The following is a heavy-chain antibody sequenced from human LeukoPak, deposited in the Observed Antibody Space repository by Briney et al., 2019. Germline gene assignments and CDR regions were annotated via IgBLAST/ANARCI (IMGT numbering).Heavy chain of an antibody. CDR1: GGSISSSSYY. V-gene: IGHV4-39*07. CDR2: IYYSGST. D-gene: IGHD5-18*01. Sequence: PSETLSLTCTVSGGSISSSSYYWGWIRQPPGKGLEWIGSIYYSGSTYYNPSLKSRVTISVDTSKNQFSLKLSSVTAADTAVYYCASGPWIQLWLLGYYYYYMDVWGKGTTVTVSS. CDR3: ASGPWIQLWLLGYYYYYMDV. J-gene: IGHJ6*03.